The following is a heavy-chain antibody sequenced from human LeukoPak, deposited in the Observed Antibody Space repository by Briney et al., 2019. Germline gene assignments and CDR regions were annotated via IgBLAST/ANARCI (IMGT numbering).Heavy chain of an antibody. CDR3: ARDTGYSSGWYGDYYYYMDV. Sequence: ASVKVSCKASGYTFTSYGVSWVRQAPGQGLEWMGWISAYNGNTNYAQKLQGRVTMTTDTSTSTAYMEQRSLRSDDTAVYYCARDTGYSSGWYGDYYYYMDVWGKGTTVTVSS. V-gene: IGHV1-18*01. J-gene: IGHJ6*03. D-gene: IGHD6-19*01. CDR2: ISAYNGNT. CDR1: GYTFTSYG.